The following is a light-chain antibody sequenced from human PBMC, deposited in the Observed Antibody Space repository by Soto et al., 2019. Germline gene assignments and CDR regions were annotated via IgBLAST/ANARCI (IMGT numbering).Light chain of an antibody. V-gene: IGLV2-14*01. J-gene: IGLJ1*01. CDR1: SGDIGSYNR. Sequence: QSVLTQPASVSGSPGQSITISCTGTSGDIGSYNRVSWYQQHPGKAPKLIIYEVTDRPSGVSNRFSGSKSGNTASLTISGLRAEEGAEYYGSLNTHINTGACVFEPGTNPTLL. CDR3: SLNTHINTGACV. CDR2: EVT.